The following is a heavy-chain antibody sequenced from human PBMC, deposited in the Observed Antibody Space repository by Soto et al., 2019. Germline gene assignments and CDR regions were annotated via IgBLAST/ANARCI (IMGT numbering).Heavy chain of an antibody. V-gene: IGHV1-69*13. CDR3: ARVLKGYYDSSGYAFDI. CDR1: GGTLSGDA. Sequence: SVKGACKGSGGTLSGDAVSWVRQAPGQGLEWMGGIIPIFGTANYAQKFQGRVTITADESTSTAYMELSSLRSEDTAVYYCARVLKGYYDSSGYAFDIWGQGTMVTVSS. CDR2: IIPIFGTA. J-gene: IGHJ3*02. D-gene: IGHD3-22*01.